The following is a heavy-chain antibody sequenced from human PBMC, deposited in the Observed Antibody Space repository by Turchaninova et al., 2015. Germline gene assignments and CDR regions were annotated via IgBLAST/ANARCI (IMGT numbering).Heavy chain of an antibody. D-gene: IGHD1-26*01. J-gene: IGHJ4*02. CDR2: TYYRSRWYI. CDR3: ARGGTYFKGFEF. CDR1: GDSVSSSIAA. Sequence: QVQLQQSGPRLVSPPHPPYHTWVIPGDSVSSSIAAWNWFRQSPSKGLEWLGRTYYRSRWYIDYALSVKSRIPINSDTSENQFSLRLNSVTPEDTAVYYCARGGTYFKGFEFWGQGALVTVSS. V-gene: IGHV6-1*01.